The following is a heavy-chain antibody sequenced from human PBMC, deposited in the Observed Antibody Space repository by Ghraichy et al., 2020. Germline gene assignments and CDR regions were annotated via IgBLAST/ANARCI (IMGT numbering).Heavy chain of an antibody. CDR1: GFTFSNVW. V-gene: IGHV3-15*01. CDR3: ATEHYYDGSGSPSFDY. Sequence: GGSLRLSCAASGFTFSNVWMSWVRQAPGKGLEWVGHIKSKTDGGTTDYAAPVKGRFSISRDDSTNTLYLQMNSLKTEDTAVYFCATEHYYDGSGSPSFDYWGQGTLVTVSS. CDR2: IKSKTDGGTT. J-gene: IGHJ4*02. D-gene: IGHD3-22*01.